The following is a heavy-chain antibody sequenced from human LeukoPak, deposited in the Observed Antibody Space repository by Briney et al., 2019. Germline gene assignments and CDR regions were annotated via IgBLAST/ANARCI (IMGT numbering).Heavy chain of an antibody. CDR3: ARDRFIGAFDP. V-gene: IGHV1-46*01. CDR1: GYTFTSYY. Sequence: ASVTVSCKASGYTFTSYYMHWVRQAPGQGLEWMGIINPSGGSTSYAQKFQGRVTITRDMSTSTVYMELSSLRSEDTAVYYCARDRFIGAFDPWGQGTLVTVSS. J-gene: IGHJ5*02. CDR2: INPSGGST. D-gene: IGHD3-16*02.